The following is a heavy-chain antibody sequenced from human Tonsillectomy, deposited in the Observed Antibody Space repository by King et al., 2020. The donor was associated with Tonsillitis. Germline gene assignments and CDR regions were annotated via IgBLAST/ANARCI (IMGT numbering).Heavy chain of an antibody. J-gene: IGHJ6*02. CDR3: ARGSSSSSGKYYYYYGMDV. CDR1: GYTFTSYD. V-gene: IGHV1-8*01. CDR2: MNPNSGNT. D-gene: IGHD6-6*01. Sequence: QLVQSGAEVKKPGASVKVSCKASGYTFTSYDINWVRQATGQGLEWMGWMNPNSGNTGYAQKFQGRVTMTRNTSISTAYMELSSLRSEDTAVYYFARGSSSSSGKYYYYYGMDVWGQGTTVTVSS.